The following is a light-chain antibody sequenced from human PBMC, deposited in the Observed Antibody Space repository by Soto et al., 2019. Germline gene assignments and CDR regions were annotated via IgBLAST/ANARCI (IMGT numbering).Light chain of an antibody. CDR2: GAS. CDR1: QDASRY. Sequence: QLTQSPSSLSASVGDRVTITCRASQDASRYLAWYQQKAGKALKLLIYGASTLQSGVPSRCSGFGSGTEFTLTISSLQSEDFATYQWQQVQRTPFTFGRGTTVDV. J-gene: IGKJ3*01. V-gene: IGKV1-9*01. CDR3: QQVQRTPFT.